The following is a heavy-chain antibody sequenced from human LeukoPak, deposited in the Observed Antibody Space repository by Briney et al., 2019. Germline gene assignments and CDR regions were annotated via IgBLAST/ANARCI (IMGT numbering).Heavy chain of an antibody. CDR1: GFTFSSYS. CDR2: ISSSSSYI. J-gene: IGHJ4*02. CDR3: ASPGVHCSGGSCFDY. Sequence: GGSLRLSCAASGFTFSSYSMNWVRQAPGKGLEWVSSISSSSSYIYYADSVKGRFTISRDNAKNSLYLQMNSLRAEDTAVYYCASPGVHCSGGSCFDYWGQGTLVTVSS. D-gene: IGHD2-15*01. V-gene: IGHV3-21*01.